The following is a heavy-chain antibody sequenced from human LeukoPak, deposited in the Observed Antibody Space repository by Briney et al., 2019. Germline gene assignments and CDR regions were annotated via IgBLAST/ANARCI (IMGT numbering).Heavy chain of an antibody. CDR1: GGSVNSGDCY. Sequence: PSETLSLTCTVSGGSVNSGDCYWGWIRQLSGKGLEWIGYISHSGATYYNPSLRSRVVISIDRSQNQFSLQLNSVTAADTAVYYCARSVFEWFGDFDPWGQGTLVTVSS. J-gene: IGHJ5*02. D-gene: IGHD3-10*01. V-gene: IGHV4-31*03. CDR3: ARSVFEWFGDFDP. CDR2: ISHSGAT.